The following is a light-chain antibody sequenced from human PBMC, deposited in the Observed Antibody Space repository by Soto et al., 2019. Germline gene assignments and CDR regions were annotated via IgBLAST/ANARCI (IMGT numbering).Light chain of an antibody. CDR2: GAS. J-gene: IGKJ5*01. CDR3: QQYGSSPIT. V-gene: IGKV3-20*01. Sequence: NLFTQVSSTLFFFSRERATLPFRASQSVNSRLAWYQHKPGQAPRLLISGASSRATGIPDRFSGSGSGTDFTLTISRLEPEDFAVYYCQQYGSSPITFGQGTRLEIK. CDR1: QSVNSR.